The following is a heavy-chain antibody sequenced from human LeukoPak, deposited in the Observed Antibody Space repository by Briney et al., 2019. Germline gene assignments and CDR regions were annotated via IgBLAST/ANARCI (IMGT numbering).Heavy chain of an antibody. CDR1: GGSFSGYY. Sequence: SETLSLTCAVYGGSFSGYYWSWIRRPPGKGLEWIGEINHSGSTNYNPSLKSRVTISVDTSKNQFSLKLSSVTAADTAVYYCARVARSYYYYYGMDVWGQGTTVTVSS. CDR3: ARVARSYYYYYGMDV. J-gene: IGHJ6*02. V-gene: IGHV4-34*01. D-gene: IGHD1-26*01. CDR2: INHSGST.